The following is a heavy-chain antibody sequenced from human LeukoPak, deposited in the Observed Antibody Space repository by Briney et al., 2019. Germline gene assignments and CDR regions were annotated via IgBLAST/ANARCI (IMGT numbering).Heavy chain of an antibody. V-gene: IGHV1-69*01. CDR3: ARVALGRRWLQTSYYYGMDV. D-gene: IGHD5-24*01. Sequence: GASVKVSCRASGGTFSSYAISWVRQAPGQGLEWMGGIIPIFGTANYAQKFQGRVTITADESTSTAYMGLSSLRSEDTAVFYCARVALGRRWLQTSYYYGMDVWGQGTTVTVSS. CDR2: IIPIFGTA. CDR1: GGTFSSYA. J-gene: IGHJ6*02.